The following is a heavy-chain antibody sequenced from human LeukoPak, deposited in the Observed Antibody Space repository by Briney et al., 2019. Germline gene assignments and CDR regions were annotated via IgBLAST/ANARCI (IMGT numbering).Heavy chain of an antibody. CDR2: IYYSGST. D-gene: IGHD6-19*01. CDR1: SGSISSYY. V-gene: IGHV4-59*08. J-gene: IGHJ6*02. Sequence: PSETLSLTCIVSSGSISSYYWSWIRQPPGKGLEWIGYIYYSGSTNYNPSLKSRVTISIHTSKKQFSLKLSSVTAADTAVYYCARSIAVAGIVSDYYYYGMDVWGQGTTVTVSS. CDR3: ARSIAVAGIVSDYYYYGMDV.